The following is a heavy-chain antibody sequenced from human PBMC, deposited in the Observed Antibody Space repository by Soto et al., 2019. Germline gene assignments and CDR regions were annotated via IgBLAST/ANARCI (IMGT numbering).Heavy chain of an antibody. Sequence: QVQLVQSGAEVKKPGSSVKVSCKASGGTFSSYAISWVRQAPGQGLEWMGGVIPIFGTANYAQKLQGRVTITADKSTSTAYMELSSLRSEDTAVYYCARSGDTAMVTGYFDYWGQGTLVTVSS. V-gene: IGHV1-69*06. CDR1: GGTFSSYA. D-gene: IGHD5-18*01. CDR3: ARSGDTAMVTGYFDY. J-gene: IGHJ4*02. CDR2: VIPIFGTA.